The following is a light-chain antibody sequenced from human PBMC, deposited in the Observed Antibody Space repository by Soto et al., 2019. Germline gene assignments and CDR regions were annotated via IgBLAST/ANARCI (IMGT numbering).Light chain of an antibody. CDR2: VKSDGSH. CDR1: SGHGNYV. Sequence: QLVLTQSPSASASLGASVKLTYTLSSGHGNYVIAWHQQQPEKGPRYLMKVKSDGSHNKGDEIPDRFSGSSSGAERYLAISSLQSEDEADYYCQTWDTGIVVFGGGTKVTVL. V-gene: IGLV4-69*01. J-gene: IGLJ2*01. CDR3: QTWDTGIVV.